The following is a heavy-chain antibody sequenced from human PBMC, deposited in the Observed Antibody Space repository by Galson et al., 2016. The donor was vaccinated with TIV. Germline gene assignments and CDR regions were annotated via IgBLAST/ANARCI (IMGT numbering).Heavy chain of an antibody. V-gene: IGHV1-69*04. CDR3: ARGRGYYFGSGSSYFDY. Sequence: SVKVSCKASGGTFSNFVISWVRQAPGQGLEWMGSINPIFGKANYAQKFQGRVTITADTSTSTIYMELSSLRSEDTAVYYCARGRGYYFGSGSSYFDYWGQGSLVTVSS. CDR2: INPIFGKA. D-gene: IGHD3-10*01. J-gene: IGHJ4*02. CDR1: GGTFSNFV.